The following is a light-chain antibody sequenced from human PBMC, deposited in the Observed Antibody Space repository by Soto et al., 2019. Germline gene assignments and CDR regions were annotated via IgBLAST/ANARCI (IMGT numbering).Light chain of an antibody. Sequence: DIQMTQSPSTLSASVGDRVTITCRASQSISSWLAWYQQKPGKAPKLLIYKASSLESGVPSRFSGSGSVTEFTLTISRLQPDDFAPYYCQQFNNYPWTFVQGTRVEIK. CDR2: KAS. J-gene: IGKJ1*01. V-gene: IGKV1-5*03. CDR3: QQFNNYPWT. CDR1: QSISSW.